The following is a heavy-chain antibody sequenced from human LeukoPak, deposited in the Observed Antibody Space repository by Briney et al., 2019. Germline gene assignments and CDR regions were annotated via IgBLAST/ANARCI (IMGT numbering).Heavy chain of an antibody. Sequence: GGSLRLSCLTSGFTLSTNAMSWVRQAPGKGLEWISGISGSGASTYCADSVKGRFTISRDDSRNTPYLQMNSLRGNDTAVYYCAKDVGKWESLHFFDYWGQGTLVTVSS. V-gene: IGHV3-23*01. D-gene: IGHD1-26*01. CDR3: AKDVGKWESLHFFDY. CDR2: ISGSGAST. J-gene: IGHJ4*02. CDR1: GFTLSTNA.